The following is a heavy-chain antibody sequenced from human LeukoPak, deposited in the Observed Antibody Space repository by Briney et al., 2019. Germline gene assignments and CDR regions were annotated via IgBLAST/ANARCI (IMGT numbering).Heavy chain of an antibody. V-gene: IGHV4-30-4*01. J-gene: IGHJ4*02. CDR3: ARVYSSSWYVIFDY. CDR1: GGPISSGDYY. Sequence: SETLSLTCTVSGGPISSGDYYWSWIRQPPGKGLEWIGYIYYSGSTYYNPSLKSRVTISVDTSKNQFSLKLSSVTAADTAVYYCARVYSSSWYVIFDYWGQGTLVTVSS. D-gene: IGHD6-13*01. CDR2: IYYSGST.